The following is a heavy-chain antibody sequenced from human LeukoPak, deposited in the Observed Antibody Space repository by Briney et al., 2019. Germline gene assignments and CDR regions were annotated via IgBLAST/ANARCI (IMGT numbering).Heavy chain of an antibody. CDR1: GFTFSSYS. V-gene: IGHV3-21*01. CDR3: ARDRVPQYYDSSGYLGP. CDR2: ISSSSSYI. J-gene: IGHJ5*02. D-gene: IGHD3-22*01. Sequence: PGGSLRLSCAASGFTFSSYSMNWVRQAPGKGLEWVSSISSSSSYIYYADSVKGRFTISRDNAKNSLYLQMNSLRAEDTAVYYCARDRVPQYYDSSGYLGPWGQGTLATVSS.